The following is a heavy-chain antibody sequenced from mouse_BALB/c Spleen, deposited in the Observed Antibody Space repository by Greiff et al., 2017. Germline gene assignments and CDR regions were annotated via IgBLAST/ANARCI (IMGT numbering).Heavy chain of an antibody. CDR1: GYSITSDYA. CDR2: ISYSGST. Sequence: EVKLQESGPGLVKPSQSLSLTCTVTGYSITSDYAWNWIRQFPGNKLEWMGYISYSGSTSYNPSLKSRISITRDTSKNQFFLQLNSVTTEDTATYYCARESLYYGSSYWGQGTTLTVSS. D-gene: IGHD1-1*01. V-gene: IGHV3-2*02. CDR3: ARESLYYGSSY. J-gene: IGHJ2*01.